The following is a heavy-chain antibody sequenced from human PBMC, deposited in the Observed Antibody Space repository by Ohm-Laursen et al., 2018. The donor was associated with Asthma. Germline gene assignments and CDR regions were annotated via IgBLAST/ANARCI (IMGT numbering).Heavy chain of an antibody. CDR1: GFTFSSYA. D-gene: IGHD4-17*01. V-gene: IGHV3-64D*08. CDR2: ISSNGGST. J-gene: IGHJ4*02. CDR3: VKETDYGDYRS. Sequence: GSLRLSCAASGFTFSSYAMHWVRQAPGKGLEYVSAISSNGGSTYYADSVKGRFTISRDNSKNTLYLQMSSLRAEDTAVYYCVKETDYGDYRSWGQGTLVTVSS.